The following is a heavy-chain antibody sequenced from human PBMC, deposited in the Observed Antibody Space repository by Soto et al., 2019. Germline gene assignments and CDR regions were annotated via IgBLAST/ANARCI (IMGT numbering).Heavy chain of an antibody. Sequence: EVQLVESGGGLVQPGGSLRLSCAASGFTFSSYSMNWVRQAPGKGPEWVSYISSSSSTIYYADSVKGRFTISRDNAKNSLYLQMNSLRAEDTAVYYCARDPAAANYYYYYYMDVWGKGTTVTVSS. V-gene: IGHV3-48*01. CDR3: ARDPAAANYYYYYYMDV. D-gene: IGHD2-2*01. CDR1: GFTFSSYS. J-gene: IGHJ6*03. CDR2: ISSSSSTI.